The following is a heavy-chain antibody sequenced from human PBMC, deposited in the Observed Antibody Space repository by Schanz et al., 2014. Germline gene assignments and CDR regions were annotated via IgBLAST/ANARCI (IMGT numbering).Heavy chain of an antibody. Sequence: QVQLVQSGGEVKKPGASATVSCKASGYTFNNHGISWVRQAPGQGLEWMGWISVYHGHTNYAEKVHGRVTMTTDTSTSTAYMELRSLISDDTAVYYCVRDAGWACGDYHGMDVWGQGTSVNVSS. D-gene: IGHD3-10*01. CDR3: VRDAGWACGDYHGMDV. J-gene: IGHJ6*02. V-gene: IGHV1-18*01. CDR2: ISVYHGHT. CDR1: GYTFNNHG.